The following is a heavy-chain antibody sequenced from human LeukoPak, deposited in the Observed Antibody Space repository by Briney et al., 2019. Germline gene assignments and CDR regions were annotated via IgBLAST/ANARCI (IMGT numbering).Heavy chain of an antibody. D-gene: IGHD1-7*01. Sequence: GGSLRLSCAASGFTFSSYAMSWVRQAPGKGLEWVSAISGSGGSTYYADSVKGRFTISRDNSKNTLYLQMNSLRAEDTAVYYCAKDQYNWNYEGGAFDYWGQGTLVTVSS. CDR2: ISGSGGST. CDR3: AKDQYNWNYEGGAFDY. J-gene: IGHJ4*02. CDR1: GFTFSSYA. V-gene: IGHV3-23*01.